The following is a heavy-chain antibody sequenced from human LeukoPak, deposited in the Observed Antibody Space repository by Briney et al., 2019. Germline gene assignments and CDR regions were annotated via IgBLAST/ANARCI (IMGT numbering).Heavy chain of an antibody. J-gene: IGHJ4*02. V-gene: IGHV1-2*02. CDR1: GYTFTGYF. CDR2: IHPDSGGT. CDR3: TREDY. Sequence: ASVKVSCKTSGYTFTGYFIHWVRQAPGQGLEWMGWIHPDSGGTTYAQKFQGRVTLTRDTSISTAYMELSRLRPDDTTVYYCTREDYWGQGTLVTVSS.